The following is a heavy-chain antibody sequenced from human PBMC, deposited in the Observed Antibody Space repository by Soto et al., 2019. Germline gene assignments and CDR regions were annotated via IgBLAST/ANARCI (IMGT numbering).Heavy chain of an antibody. J-gene: IGHJ6*01. CDR1: AFTFDTYS. CDR3: ATLSGDPSPFFSYGMGA. Sequence: GSLRLSCAASAFTFDTYSMNWVRQAPGKGPEWLSGINSDGTITSYADSVKGRFTISRDNARNTLSLQLNSLRADDTAAYYCATLSGDPSPFFSYGMGAWGQGPTVAISS. CDR2: INSDGTIT. V-gene: IGHV3-74*01. D-gene: IGHD2-21*01.